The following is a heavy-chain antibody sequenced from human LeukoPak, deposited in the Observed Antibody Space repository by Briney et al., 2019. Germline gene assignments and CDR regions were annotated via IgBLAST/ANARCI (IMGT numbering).Heavy chain of an antibody. CDR3: ARDITGTTGLGVDAFDI. D-gene: IGHD1-20*01. CDR1: GYTFTGYY. J-gene: IGHJ3*02. Sequence: ASVKVSCKASGYTFTGYYMHWVRQTPGQGLEWMEWIKPNSGGTNYAQKFQGWVTITKDTSISTAYMELSRLRSNDTAVYYCARDITGTTGLGVDAFDIWGQGAMVTVSS. CDR2: IKPNSGGT. V-gene: IGHV1-2*04.